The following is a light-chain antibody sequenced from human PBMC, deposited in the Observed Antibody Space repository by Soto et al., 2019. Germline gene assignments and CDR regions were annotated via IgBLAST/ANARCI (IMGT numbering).Light chain of an antibody. CDR3: QQYNNWPPDRT. J-gene: IGKJ1*01. CDR1: QSVSSN. Sequence: EIVMTQSPATLSVSPGERATLSCRASQSVSSNLAWYQQKPGQAPRLLIYGASTRATGIPARFSGSGSGPEFTLTIICLQSGDFAIYFCQQYNNWPPDRTFGQGTKVEIK. CDR2: GAS. V-gene: IGKV3-15*01.